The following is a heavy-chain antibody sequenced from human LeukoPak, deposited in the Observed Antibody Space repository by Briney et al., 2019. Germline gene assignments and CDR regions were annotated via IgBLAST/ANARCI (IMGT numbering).Heavy chain of an antibody. CDR2: IHPNSGGT. J-gene: IGHJ6*03. D-gene: IGHD6-6*01. V-gene: IGHV1-2*06. Sequence: ASVKVSCKASGYTFTGYYMHWVRQAPGQGLEWMGRIHPNSGGTNYAQKFQGRVTMTRDTSISTAYMELSRLRSDDTAVYYCARDLRPRGYYYYMDVWGKGTTVTVSS. CDR1: GYTFTGYY. CDR3: ARDLRPRGYYYYMDV.